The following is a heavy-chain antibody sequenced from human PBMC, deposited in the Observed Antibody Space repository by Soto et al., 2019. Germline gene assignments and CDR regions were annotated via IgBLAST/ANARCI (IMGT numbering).Heavy chain of an antibody. D-gene: IGHD3-3*01. CDR1: GGTSTRYA. V-gene: IGHV1-69*06. CDR3: NRGSEYDFWSGYL. Sequence: QERLVQSGAEVRKPGSSVKVSCTVTGGTSTRYAINWVRQAPGQGLEWMGGIVPMFGTSKSAQKFQGRVTITADTSTNIAYMELRSLRSEDTAVYYCNRGSEYDFWSGYLWGQGTLVSVSS. CDR2: IVPMFGTS. J-gene: IGHJ4*02.